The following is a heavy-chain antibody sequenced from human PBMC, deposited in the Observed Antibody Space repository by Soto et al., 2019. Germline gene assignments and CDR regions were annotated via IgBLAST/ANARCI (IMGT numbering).Heavy chain of an antibody. CDR3: ARRREGYYYGLDV. CDR2: INSDGSST. J-gene: IGHJ6*02. V-gene: IGHV3-74*01. Sequence: GGSLRLSCAASRFTFSSYWMFWVRQAPGKGLAWVSRINSDGSSTRYADSVKGRFSISRDNSKSTLYLQMNTLRAEDTAVYYCARRREGYYYGLDVWGQGTTVTVSS. CDR1: RFTFSSYW. D-gene: IGHD1-26*01.